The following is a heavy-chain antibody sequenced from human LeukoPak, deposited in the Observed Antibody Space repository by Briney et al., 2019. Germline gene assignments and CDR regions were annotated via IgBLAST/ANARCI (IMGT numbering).Heavy chain of an antibody. CDR1: GFTVSSNY. V-gene: IGHV3-53*01. Sequence: GGSLRLSCAASGFTVSSNYMSWVRQAPGKGLEWVSVIYSGGSTYYADSVKGRFTISRDSSKNTLYLQMNSLRAEDTAVYYCARDEVPISYYYDSSGYYYLYWGQGTLVTVSS. CDR2: IYSGGST. CDR3: ARDEVPISYYYDSSGYYYLY. J-gene: IGHJ4*02. D-gene: IGHD3-22*01.